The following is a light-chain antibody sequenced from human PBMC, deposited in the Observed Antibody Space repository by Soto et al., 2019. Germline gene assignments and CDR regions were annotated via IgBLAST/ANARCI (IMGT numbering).Light chain of an antibody. J-gene: IGLJ1*01. CDR2: DVS. V-gene: IGLV2-14*01. Sequence: QSALTQPASVSGSPGQSITISCTGTSSDVGGYDYVSWYQQHPDKAPRVIIFDVSDRPSGISNRFSGSKSGNTASLTISGLQAEDEADYYCSSYTDTTYIEVFGTGTKLTVL. CDR1: SSDVGGYDY. CDR3: SSYTDTTYIEV.